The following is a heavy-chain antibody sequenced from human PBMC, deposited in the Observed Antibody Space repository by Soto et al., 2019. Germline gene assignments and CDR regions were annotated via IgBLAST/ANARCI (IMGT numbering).Heavy chain of an antibody. CDR1: GYTFTSYG. J-gene: IGHJ6*02. CDR2: ISAYNGNT. CDR3: ARAASGWYETYYYYGMDV. V-gene: IGHV1-18*01. Sequence: ASVKVSCKASGYTFTSYGISWVRQAPGQGLEWMGWISAYNGNTNYAQKLQGRVTMTTDTSTSTAYMELRSLRSDDTAVYYCARAASGWYETYYYYGMDVWGQGTAVTVSS. D-gene: IGHD6-19*01.